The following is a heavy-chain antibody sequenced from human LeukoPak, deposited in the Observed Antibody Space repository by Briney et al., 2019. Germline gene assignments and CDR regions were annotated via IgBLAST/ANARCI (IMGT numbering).Heavy chain of an antibody. CDR1: NGSINTYY. Sequence: SETPSLTCTVSNGSINTYYWSWIRQFPGKGLEWIGYIYDTGATNRNPSLRSRVTISIDTSKNQFSLELTSVTAADTAVYYCARDLSLPYCGTNCFSGFDYWGQGIQVTVSS. CDR3: ARDLSLPYCGTNCFSGFDY. D-gene: IGHD2-21*01. V-gene: IGHV4-59*01. CDR2: IYDTGAT. J-gene: IGHJ4*02.